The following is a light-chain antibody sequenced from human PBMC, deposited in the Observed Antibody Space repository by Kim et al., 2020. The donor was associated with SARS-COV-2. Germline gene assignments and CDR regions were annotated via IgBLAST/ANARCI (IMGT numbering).Light chain of an antibody. CDR1: QRGSSSY. Sequence: PGGKATSPGRASQRGSSSYLAWYQQKPGQAPRLLIYGASSRATGIPDRFSGSGSGTDFTLTISRLEPEDFAVYYCQQYGSSPPYTFGQGTKLEI. V-gene: IGKV3-20*01. J-gene: IGKJ2*01. CDR3: QQYGSSPPYT. CDR2: GAS.